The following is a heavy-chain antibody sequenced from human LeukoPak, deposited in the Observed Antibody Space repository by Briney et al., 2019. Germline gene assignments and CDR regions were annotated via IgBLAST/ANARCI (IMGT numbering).Heavy chain of an antibody. J-gene: IGHJ5*02. Sequence: SETLSLTCTVSGGSISSHSWHWIRQSPGKGLEWIGSINYFGTTTYKPSLKSRVTLSVDTSKNQFSLKLTSVTAADTAVYYCARDIGGDTDGRASYWFAPWGQGTLVTVSS. CDR3: ARDIGGDTDGRASYWFAP. CDR1: GGSISSHS. CDR2: INYFGTT. D-gene: IGHD1-1*01. V-gene: IGHV4-59*11.